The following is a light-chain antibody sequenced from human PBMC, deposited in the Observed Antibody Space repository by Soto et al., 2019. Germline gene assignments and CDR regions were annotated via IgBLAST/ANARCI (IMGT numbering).Light chain of an antibody. CDR1: QSISSW. Sequence: DIQMTQSPSTLSASVGDRVTIICRASQSISSWLAWYQQKPGKAPKLLIYDASSLESGVPSRVSGSGSGTEFTLTISSLQPDDFATYYCQQYNSYSTFGQGTKVEIK. CDR3: QQYNSYST. J-gene: IGKJ1*01. V-gene: IGKV1-5*02. CDR2: DAS.